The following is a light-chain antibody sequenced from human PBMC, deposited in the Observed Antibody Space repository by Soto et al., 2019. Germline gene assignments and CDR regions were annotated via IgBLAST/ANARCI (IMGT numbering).Light chain of an antibody. CDR1: QAIFNY. V-gene: IGKV1-9*01. J-gene: IGKJ2*01. CDR3: QQLNSHPRT. Sequence: DIPLTQSPIFLSASVGDRVTISCRDSQAIFNYLAWYHQKPGKAPNLLIFGASTLQSGVPSRFSGSGSGTEFTLTISSLQPEDFATYYCQQLNSHPRTFGQGTKLEIK. CDR2: GAS.